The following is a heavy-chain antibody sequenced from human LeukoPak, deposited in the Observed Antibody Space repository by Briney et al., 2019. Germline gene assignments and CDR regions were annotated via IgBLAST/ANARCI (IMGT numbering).Heavy chain of an antibody. J-gene: IGHJ4*02. D-gene: IGHD2-2*01. Sequence: SETLSLTCTVSGGSISSYYWSWIRQPAGKGLEWIGRIYTSGSTNYNPSLKSRVTISVDKSKNQFSPKLSSVTAADTAVYYCARGYCSSTSCYSGLPGYWGQGTLVTVSS. V-gene: IGHV4-4*07. CDR1: GGSISSYY. CDR2: IYTSGST. CDR3: ARGYCSSTSCYSGLPGY.